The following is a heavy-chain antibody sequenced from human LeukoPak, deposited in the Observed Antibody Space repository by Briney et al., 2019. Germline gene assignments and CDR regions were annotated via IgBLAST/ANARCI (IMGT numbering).Heavy chain of an antibody. V-gene: IGHV3-30*04. CDR1: GFTFSSYA. Sequence: GGSLRLSCAASGFTFSSYAMHWVRQAPDKGLEWVAVISYDGSNKYYADSVKGRFTISRDNSKNTLYLQMNSLRAEDTAVYYCARDYYDSSGYYYWWGQGTLVTVSS. D-gene: IGHD3-22*01. CDR2: ISYDGSNK. CDR3: ARDYYDSSGYYYW. J-gene: IGHJ4*02.